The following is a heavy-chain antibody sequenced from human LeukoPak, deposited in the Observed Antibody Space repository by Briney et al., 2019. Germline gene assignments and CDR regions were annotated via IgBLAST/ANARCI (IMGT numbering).Heavy chain of an antibody. V-gene: IGHV3-21*01. CDR3: AKDYTRSWTGRGFDI. J-gene: IGHJ3*02. CDR1: GFTFTSYS. CDR2: ICISSSYI. Sequence: GGALRLSCAASGFTFTSYSMNGVRQAPPRGGEWVSSICISSSYIYYTHSLKGRVTISRDNAKNSLYLKMNTLRAEDTAVYYCAKDYTRSWTGRGFDIWGQGTMVSVSS. D-gene: IGHD6-13*01.